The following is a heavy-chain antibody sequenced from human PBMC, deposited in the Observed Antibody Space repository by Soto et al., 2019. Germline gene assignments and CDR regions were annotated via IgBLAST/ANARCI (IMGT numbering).Heavy chain of an antibody. CDR3: ARDWTDSSSWYGHYYYGMDV. CDR1: GFTFSSYE. J-gene: IGHJ6*02. V-gene: IGHV3-48*03. CDR2: ISSSGSTI. D-gene: IGHD6-13*01. Sequence: EVQLVESGGGLVQPGGSLRLSCAASGFTFSSYEMNWVRQAPGKGLEWVSYISSSGSTIYYADSVKGRFTISRDNAKNSLYLQMNRLRAEDTAVYYCARDWTDSSSWYGHYYYGMDVWGQGTTVTVSS.